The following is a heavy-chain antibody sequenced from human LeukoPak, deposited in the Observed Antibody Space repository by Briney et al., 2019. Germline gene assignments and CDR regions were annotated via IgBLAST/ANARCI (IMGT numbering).Heavy chain of an antibody. D-gene: IGHD4-17*01. V-gene: IGHV4-59*06. CDR3: ARVLRSYGDSHALEYFQH. CDR1: GGSIINYY. Sequence: SEALSLTCSVSGGSIINYYWSWIRQHPGKGLEWIGYIYYSGSTYYNPSLKSRVTISVDTSKNQFSLKLSSVTAADTAVYYCARVLRSYGDSHALEYFQHWGQGTLVTVSS. J-gene: IGHJ1*01. CDR2: IYYSGST.